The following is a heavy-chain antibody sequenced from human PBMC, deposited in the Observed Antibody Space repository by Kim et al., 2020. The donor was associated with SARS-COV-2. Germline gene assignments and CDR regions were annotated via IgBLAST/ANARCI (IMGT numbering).Heavy chain of an antibody. Sequence: ASVKVSCKASGYIFTNFAIQWVRQAPGQRLEWMGWINAGTGNTKFSQQFQGRDTFTRDTSANTASMELSSLGSEDTAVYYCARDLFHTGFDYWGQGTLVAVSS. CDR3: ARDLFHTGFDY. CDR1: GYIFTNFA. V-gene: IGHV1-3*01. D-gene: IGHD2-8*02. J-gene: IGHJ4*02. CDR2: INAGTGNT.